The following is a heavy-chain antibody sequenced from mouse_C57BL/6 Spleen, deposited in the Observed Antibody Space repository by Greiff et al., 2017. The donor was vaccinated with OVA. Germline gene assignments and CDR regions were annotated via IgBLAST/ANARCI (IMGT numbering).Heavy chain of an antibody. CDR3: ARREYGSSYVDWYFEV. CDR1: GYTFTSYW. J-gene: IGHJ1*03. Sequence: VQLQQPGAELVKPGASVKMSCKASGYTFTSYWITWVKQRPGQGLEWIGDIYPGSGSTNYNEKFKSKATLTVDTSSSTAYMQLSSLTSEDSAVYYCARREYGSSYVDWYFEVGGTGTTVTGAS. CDR2: IYPGSGST. D-gene: IGHD1-1*01. V-gene: IGHV1-55*01.